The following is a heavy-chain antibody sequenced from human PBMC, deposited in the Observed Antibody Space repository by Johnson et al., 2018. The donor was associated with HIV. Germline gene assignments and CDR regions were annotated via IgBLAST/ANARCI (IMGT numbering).Heavy chain of an antibody. Sequence: QVQLVESGGGLVKPGGSLRLSCAASGFTFSDYYMSWIRQAPGKGLEWVSYISSSGSTIYYADSVKGRFTISRDNSRNTLYLQMSNLRTEETAVYYCAKGEAQEGVIQLWSYAFDIWGQGTMVTVSS. D-gene: IGHD2-21*01. CDR1: GFTFSDYY. V-gene: IGHV3-11*04. J-gene: IGHJ3*02. CDR3: AKGEAQEGVIQLWSYAFDI. CDR2: ISSSGSTI.